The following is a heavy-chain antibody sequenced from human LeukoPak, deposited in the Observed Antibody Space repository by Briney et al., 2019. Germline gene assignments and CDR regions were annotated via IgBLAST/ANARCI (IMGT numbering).Heavy chain of an antibody. J-gene: IGHJ4*02. CDR3: ARFFSWNYFYFDY. V-gene: IGHV3-48*04. CDR1: GFSLSTHS. Sequence: GGSLRLSCEGSGFSLSTHSMTWARQTPGKGLEWVSYISSSDIIYYADSVKGRFTISRDNAKNSLYLQMNSLRAEDTAVYYCARFFSWNYFYFDYWGQGTLVTVSS. D-gene: IGHD1-7*01. CDR2: ISSSDII.